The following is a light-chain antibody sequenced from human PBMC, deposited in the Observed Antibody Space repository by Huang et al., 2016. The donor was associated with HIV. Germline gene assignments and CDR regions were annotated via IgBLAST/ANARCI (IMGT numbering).Light chain of an antibody. J-gene: IGKJ3*01. CDR2: WAS. V-gene: IGKV4-1*01. CDR3: QQYYDTPLT. CDR1: QSVLNTDNNREY. Sequence: DIVMTQSPESLAVSLGERATINCRSSQSVLNTDNNREYLAWYQQKPGQRPRLLIYWASTRESGVPDRFLGTGSGTDFTLTISNLQAEDVAVYFCQQYYDTPLTFGPGTKVDIK.